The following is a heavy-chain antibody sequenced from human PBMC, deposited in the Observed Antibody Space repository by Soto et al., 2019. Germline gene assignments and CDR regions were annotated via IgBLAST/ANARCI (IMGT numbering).Heavy chain of an antibody. CDR1: GGSFSGYY. CDR2: INDNGDT. CDR3: ARAGSIVTTSEGAQKRASLKI. Sequence: TSETLSLTSAVSGGSFSGYYWNWIRQSPGKGLEWIGEINDNGDTNYSPSLKSRVTISADTSESQFSLKLTSLSAADTAVYYCARAGSIVTTSEGAQKRASLKIWG. V-gene: IGHV4-34*01. J-gene: IGHJ3*02. D-gene: IGHD3-16*01.